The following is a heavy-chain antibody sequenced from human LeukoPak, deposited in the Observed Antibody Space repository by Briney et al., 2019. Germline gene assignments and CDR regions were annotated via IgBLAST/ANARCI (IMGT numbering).Heavy chain of an antibody. CDR3: ARLTYYYDSSGYYYFDY. D-gene: IGHD3-22*01. CDR2: IIPIFGTA. J-gene: IGHJ4*02. V-gene: IGHV1-69*05. Sequence: SVKVSCKASGGTFSSYAMSWVRQAPGQGLEWMGGIIPIFGTANYAQKFQGRVTITTDESTSTAYMELSSLRSEDTAVYYCARLTYYYDSSGYYYFDYWGQGTLVTVSS. CDR1: GGTFSSYA.